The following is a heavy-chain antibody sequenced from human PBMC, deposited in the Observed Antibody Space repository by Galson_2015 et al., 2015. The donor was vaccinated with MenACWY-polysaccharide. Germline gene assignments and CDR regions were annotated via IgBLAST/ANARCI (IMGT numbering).Heavy chain of an antibody. V-gene: IGHV3-48*03. CDR3: ARDRGSYDAYDI. Sequence: SLRLSCAASGFTFSTYEMNWVRQSPEKGLQWIAYISGGGSMIHYADSVKGGFHISRGHGRDSLYLEMNSLTAEDTGLYYCARDRGSYDAYDIWGQGTVVTVSS. J-gene: IGHJ3*02. D-gene: IGHD5-18*01. CDR2: ISGGGSMI. CDR1: GFTFSTYE.